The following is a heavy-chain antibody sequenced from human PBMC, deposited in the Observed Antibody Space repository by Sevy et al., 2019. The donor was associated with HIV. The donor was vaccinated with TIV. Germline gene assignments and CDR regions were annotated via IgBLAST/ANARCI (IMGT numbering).Heavy chain of an antibody. V-gene: IGHV4-39*01. CDR3: ARLPYGMGSGSYYVDV. CDR2: IYYSGSN. Sequence: SETLSLTCTVSGGSISSSSYYWGWIRQPPGKGLEWIGSIYYSGSNYYNPSLKSRVTISVDTSKNQFSLKLSSVTAADTAVYYCARLPYGMGSGSYYVDVWGQGTTVTVSS. D-gene: IGHD3-10*01. CDR1: GGSISSSSYY. J-gene: IGHJ6*02.